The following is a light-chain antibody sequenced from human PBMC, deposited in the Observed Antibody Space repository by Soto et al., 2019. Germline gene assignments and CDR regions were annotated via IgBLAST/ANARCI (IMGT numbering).Light chain of an antibody. CDR1: QSVSSN. Sequence: EIVMTQSPATLSVSPGERATLSCRASQSVSSNLAWYQQKPGQAPRLLIYGASTRATDIPARCSGSGSGTEFTLTISSLQSEDFAIYFCQQYNNWPPDRTFGQGTKVEIK. CDR2: GAS. CDR3: QQYNNWPPDRT. V-gene: IGKV3-15*01. J-gene: IGKJ1*01.